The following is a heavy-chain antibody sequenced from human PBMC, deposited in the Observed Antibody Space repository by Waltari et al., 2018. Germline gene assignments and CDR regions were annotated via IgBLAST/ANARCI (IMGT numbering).Heavy chain of an antibody. CDR1: GGSISRSTYY. V-gene: IGHV4-39*01. J-gene: IGHJ4*02. Sequence: QLQLQESGPGLVQPSETLSLTCTVSGGSISRSTYYWGWLRQPPGKGLEWIGSIYYSGRTYYNPSLKSRVTISVDTSKNQFSLKLSSVTAADTAVYYCARTYDSSSWSLYWGQGTLVTVSS. CDR3: ARTYDSSSWSLY. CDR2: IYYSGRT. D-gene: IGHD6-13*01.